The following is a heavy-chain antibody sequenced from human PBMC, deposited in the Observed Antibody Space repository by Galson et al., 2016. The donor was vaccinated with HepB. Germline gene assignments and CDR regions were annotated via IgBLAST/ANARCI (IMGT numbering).Heavy chain of an antibody. CDR3: ARGTGTGGYFDY. CDR2: INPNGGST. CDR1: GYPFTAYY. V-gene: IGHV1-46*01. Sequence: SVKVSCKASGYPFTAYYLHWVRQAPGQGLEWMGIINPNGGSTSYAQKFQGRVSVTRDTSTSTGYMELSSLRSEDPAVYYCARGTGTGGYFDYWGQGTLVTVSS. D-gene: IGHD3/OR15-3a*01. J-gene: IGHJ4*02.